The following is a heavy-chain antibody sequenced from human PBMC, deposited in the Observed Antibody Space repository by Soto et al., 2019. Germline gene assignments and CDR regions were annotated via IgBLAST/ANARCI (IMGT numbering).Heavy chain of an antibody. J-gene: IGHJ6*02. D-gene: IGHD2-15*01. CDR2: ISYDGSNK. V-gene: IGHV3-30-3*01. Sequence: QVQLVESVGGVVQPGRSLRLSCAASGFTFSSYAMHWVRQAPGKGLEWVAVISYDGSNKYYADSVKGRFTISRDNSKNTLYLQMNSLRAEDTAVYYCAREDSYCSGGSCYSGSYYYYGMDVWGQGTTVTVSS. CDR1: GFTFSSYA. CDR3: AREDSYCSGGSCYSGSYYYYGMDV.